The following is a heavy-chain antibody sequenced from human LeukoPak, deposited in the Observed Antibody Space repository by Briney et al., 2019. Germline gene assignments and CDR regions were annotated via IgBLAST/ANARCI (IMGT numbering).Heavy chain of an antibody. V-gene: IGHV3-48*01. Sequence: PGGSLRLSCVASGFTVSSYSMNWVRQAPGKGLEWVSYISSGSSTTYYVDSVKGRFTISRDNAKNSLYLQMNSLRAEDTAVYYCARDGMRAPGTFDYWGQGTLVTVSS. CDR3: ARDGMRAPGTFDY. D-gene: IGHD1-26*01. J-gene: IGHJ4*02. CDR2: ISSGSSTT. CDR1: GFTVSSYS.